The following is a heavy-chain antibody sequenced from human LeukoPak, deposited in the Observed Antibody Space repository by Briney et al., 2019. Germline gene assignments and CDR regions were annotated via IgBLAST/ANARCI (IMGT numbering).Heavy chain of an antibody. J-gene: IGHJ4*02. V-gene: IGHV3-23*01. CDR1: GFTFSNSA. Sequence: PGGSLRLSCEVSGFTFSNSAMSWVRQPPGKGLEWLSSISISGDKILYADSVKGRFTISRDNSKNTLYLQMNSLRDEDTAAYYCAKEIRPNDYWGQGTLVIVSS. CDR2: ISISGDKI. CDR3: AKEIRPNDY.